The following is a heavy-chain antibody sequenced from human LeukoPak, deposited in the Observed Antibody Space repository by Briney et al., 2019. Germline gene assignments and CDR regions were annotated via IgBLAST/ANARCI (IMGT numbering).Heavy chain of an antibody. Sequence: PGRSLRLSCTGSGLSFSSHEWSWVRQAPGKGLEWVSAIYTGGSTYYAGSVKGRFTISRDNSKNTLYLQMNSLRAEDTAVYYCARNLYYYDSSGYYYYWGQGTLVTVSS. J-gene: IGHJ4*02. CDR1: GLSFSSHE. V-gene: IGHV3-66*01. CDR3: ARNLYYYDSSGYYYY. D-gene: IGHD3-22*01. CDR2: IYTGGST.